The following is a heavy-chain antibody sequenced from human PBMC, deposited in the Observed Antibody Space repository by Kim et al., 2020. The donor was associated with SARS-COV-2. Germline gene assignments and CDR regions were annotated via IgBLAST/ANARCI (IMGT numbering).Heavy chain of an antibody. J-gene: IGHJ4*02. CDR3: VKPSQYYDFWSGYHVVLDY. D-gene: IGHD3-3*01. Sequence: GGSLRLSCSASGFTFSSYAMHWVRQAPGKGLEYVSAISSNGGSTYYADSVKGRFTISRDNSKNTLYLQMSSLRAEDTAVYYCVKPSQYYDFWSGYHVVLDYWGQGTLVTVSS. V-gene: IGHV3-64D*06. CDR2: ISSNGGST. CDR1: GFTFSSYA.